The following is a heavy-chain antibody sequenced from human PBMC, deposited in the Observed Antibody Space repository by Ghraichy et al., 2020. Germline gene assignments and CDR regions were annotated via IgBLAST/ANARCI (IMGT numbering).Heavy chain of an antibody. CDR2: ISSSGITI. Sequence: GGSLRLSCAASGFSFSGSIMNWIRQAPGRGLELVSYISSSGITIHYADSVKGRFTISRDNAKNSLFLQMNSLRVEDTAVYYCARLYVTGYIYAYDYWGPGTLVTVSS. V-gene: IGHV3-48*01. D-gene: IGHD5-18*01. J-gene: IGHJ4*02. CDR1: GFSFSGSI. CDR3: ARLYVTGYIYAYDY.